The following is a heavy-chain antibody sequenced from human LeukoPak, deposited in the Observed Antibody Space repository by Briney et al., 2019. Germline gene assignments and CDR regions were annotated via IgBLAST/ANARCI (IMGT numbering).Heavy chain of an antibody. J-gene: IGHJ4*02. Sequence: PGGSLRLSCAASGFTFSSYWMSWVRQAPGKGLEWVANIKQDGSEKYNVDSVKGRFTISRDNAKNSLYLQMNSLRAEDTAVYYCARVTYYDFWSGYSDYWGQGTLVTVSS. V-gene: IGHV3-7*01. D-gene: IGHD3-3*01. CDR2: IKQDGSEK. CDR1: GFTFSSYW. CDR3: ARVTYYDFWSGYSDY.